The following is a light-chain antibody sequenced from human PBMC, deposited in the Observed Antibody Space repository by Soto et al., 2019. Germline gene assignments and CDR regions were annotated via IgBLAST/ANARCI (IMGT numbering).Light chain of an antibody. CDR2: RAS. CDR1: QSVSSSF. J-gene: IGKJ4*01. V-gene: IGKV3-20*01. CDR3: PQHESSPLT. Sequence: EIVLTQSPDTLSLSPGERATLSCRASQSVSSSFLAWYHQKPGQAPRLLIYRASSRATGIPDRFTGSGSGTDFTLTISRLEPEDFAVYYCPQHESSPLTFGGGTKVEIK.